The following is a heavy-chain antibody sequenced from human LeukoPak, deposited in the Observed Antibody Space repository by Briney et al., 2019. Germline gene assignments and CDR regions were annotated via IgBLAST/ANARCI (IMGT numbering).Heavy chain of an antibody. V-gene: IGHV5-51*01. CDR3: ARSPFYYFDY. J-gene: IGHJ4*02. CDR1: GYIFSSYW. CDR2: IHPGDSDT. D-gene: IGHD3-3*01. Sequence: GESLKISCKGSGYIFSSYWIGWVRQMPGKGLELMGIIHPGDSDTRYSPSFQGQVTISVDKSISTAYLQWSSLRASDTAMFYCARSPFYYFDYWGLGTLVPVSS.